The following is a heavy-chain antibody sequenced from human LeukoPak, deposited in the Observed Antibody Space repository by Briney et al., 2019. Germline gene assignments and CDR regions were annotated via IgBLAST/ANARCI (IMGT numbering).Heavy chain of an antibody. J-gene: IGHJ3*02. CDR1: CGSISSSSYY. Sequence: PSETLSLTCTVSCGSISSSSYYWGWIRQPPGKGLEWIGSIYYSGSTYYNPSLKSRVTISVDTSKNQFSLKLSSVTAADTAVYYCASSKGLAGAFDIWGQGTMVTVSS. V-gene: IGHV4-39*01. CDR3: ASSKGLAGAFDI. CDR2: IYYSGST. D-gene: IGHD5-12*01.